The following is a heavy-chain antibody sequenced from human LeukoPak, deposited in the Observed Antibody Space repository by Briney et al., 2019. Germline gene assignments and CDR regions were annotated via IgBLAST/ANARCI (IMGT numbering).Heavy chain of an antibody. CDR2: IYPGDSDT. CDR1: GYSFTSYW. D-gene: IGHD3-9*01. V-gene: IGHV5-51*01. J-gene: IGHJ4*02. Sequence: GESLKISCKGSGYSFTSYWIGWVRQMPGKGLEWMGIIYPGDSDTRYSPPFQGQVTISADKSISTAYLQWSSLKASDTAMYYCARGPAQLRYFDWFPPEYWGQGTLVTVSS. CDR3: ARGPAQLRYFDWFPPEY.